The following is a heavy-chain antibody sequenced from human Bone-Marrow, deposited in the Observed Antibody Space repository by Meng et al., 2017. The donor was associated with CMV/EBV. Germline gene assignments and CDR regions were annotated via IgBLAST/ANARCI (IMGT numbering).Heavy chain of an antibody. D-gene: IGHD6-19*01. V-gene: IGHV3-66*02. Sequence: GESLKISCAASGFTVSSSYLSWVRQAPGKGLEWVSVIYSAGTTHYADSVKGRFTISRDHSKNTLYLQMNSLRPDDTAVYYCARAYTSGWSLCFDYWGQGTLVTVSS. CDR2: IYSAGTT. J-gene: IGHJ4*02. CDR3: ARAYTSGWSLCFDY. CDR1: GFTVSSSY.